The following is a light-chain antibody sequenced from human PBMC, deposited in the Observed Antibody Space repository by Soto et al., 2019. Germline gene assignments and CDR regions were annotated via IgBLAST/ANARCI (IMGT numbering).Light chain of an antibody. V-gene: IGLV1-51*01. Sequence: QSVLTQPPSVSAAPGQKVTISCSGSTSNIGSNSVSWYQQFPGQTPRLLIYDNYERPSGIPDRFSASKTGTSATLGITGLQAGDGATYFCGTRDSTSTFVVFGGGTKVTVL. CDR2: DNY. J-gene: IGLJ2*01. CDR3: GTRDSTSTFVV. CDR1: TSNIGSNS.